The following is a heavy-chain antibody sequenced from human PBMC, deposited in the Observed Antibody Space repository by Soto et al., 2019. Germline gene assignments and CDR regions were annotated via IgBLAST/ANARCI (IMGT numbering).Heavy chain of an antibody. D-gene: IGHD3-22*01. V-gene: IGHV4-39*01. CDR1: GGSISSSSYY. Sequence: SETLSLTCTVSGGSISSSSYYWGWIRQPPGKGLEWIGSIYYSGSTYYNPSLKSRVTISVDTSKNQFSLKLSSVTAADTAVYYCARQMGYYDSSGYYSAEYFQHWGQGTLVTRLL. CDR3: ARQMGYYDSSGYYSAEYFQH. J-gene: IGHJ1*01. CDR2: IYYSGST.